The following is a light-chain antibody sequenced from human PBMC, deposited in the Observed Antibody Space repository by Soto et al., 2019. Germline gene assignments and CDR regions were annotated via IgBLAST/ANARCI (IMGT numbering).Light chain of an antibody. CDR2: KVS. CDR3: MQGTPWPPT. V-gene: IGKV2-30*01. J-gene: IGKJ1*01. CDR1: QSLVYSDGNTY. Sequence: DVVMTQSPLSLPVTLGQPASISCRSSQSLVYSDGNTYLNWFQQRPGQSPRRLIYKVSNRDSGVPDRFSGRGSGTDFTLKISRVEAEDVGVYYCMQGTPWPPTFGQGTKVEIK.